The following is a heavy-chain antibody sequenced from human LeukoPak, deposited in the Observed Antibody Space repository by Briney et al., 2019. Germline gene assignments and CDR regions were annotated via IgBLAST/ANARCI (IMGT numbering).Heavy chain of an antibody. Sequence: MASETLSLTCTFSGGSISSYYWSWIRQPPGKGLEWIGYIYYSGSTNYNPSLKSRVTISVDTSKNQFSLKLNSVTAADTAVYFCARDVSRFDSWGQGTLVTVSS. J-gene: IGHJ4*02. CDR1: GGSISSYY. D-gene: IGHD2-21*01. CDR3: ARDVSRFDS. CDR2: IYYSGST. V-gene: IGHV4-59*01.